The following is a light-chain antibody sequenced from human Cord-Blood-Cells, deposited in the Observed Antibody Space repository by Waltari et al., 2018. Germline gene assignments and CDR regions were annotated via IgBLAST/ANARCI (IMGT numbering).Light chain of an antibody. CDR1: SSTIGSHT. CDR2: SNN. Sequence: HSVMTPPPSASGTPGPRVTISCSGSSSTIGSHTVNWYPQLPGTAHKLPIYSNNQRPSGVPDRFSGSKYGTSASLAISGLQSEDEADYYCAAWDDSLNGYVFGTGTKVTVL. CDR3: AAWDDSLNGYV. J-gene: IGLJ1*01. V-gene: IGLV1-44*01.